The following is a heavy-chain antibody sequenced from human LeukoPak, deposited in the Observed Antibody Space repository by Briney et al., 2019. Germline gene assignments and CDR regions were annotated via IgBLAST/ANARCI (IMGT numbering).Heavy chain of an antibody. D-gene: IGHD6-6*01. CDR1: GFTFSAYP. CDR2: IWYDGSNK. Sequence: GGSLRLSCAASGFTFSAYPMHWVRQAPGKGLEWVAVIWYDGSNKYYADSVKGRFTISRDNSKNTLYLQMNSLRAEDTAVYYCARAYRGYSSSSGSGYWGQGTLVTVSS. CDR3: ARAYRGYSSSSGSGY. J-gene: IGHJ4*02. V-gene: IGHV3-33*08.